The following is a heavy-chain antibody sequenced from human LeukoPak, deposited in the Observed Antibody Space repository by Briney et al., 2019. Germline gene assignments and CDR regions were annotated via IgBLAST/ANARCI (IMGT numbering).Heavy chain of an antibody. CDR3: ARARFREWDLLPRTDAFDI. J-gene: IGHJ3*02. V-gene: IGHV4-39*07. CDR1: GGSISSSSYY. D-gene: IGHD1-26*01. Sequence: SETLSLTCTVSGGSISSSSYYWGWIRQPPGKGLEWIGSIYYSGSTNYNPSLKSRVTISVDTSKNQFSLKLSSVTAADTAVYYCARARFREWDLLPRTDAFDIWGQGTMVTVSS. CDR2: IYYSGST.